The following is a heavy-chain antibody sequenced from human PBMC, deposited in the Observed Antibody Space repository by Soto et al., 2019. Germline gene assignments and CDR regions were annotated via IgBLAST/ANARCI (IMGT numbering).Heavy chain of an antibody. CDR3: AREVSISVIVVVTNSINWFDH. CDR1: GGSISSYY. CDR2: IYTRGST. Sequence: PSETLSLTCTVSGGSISSYYWSWIRQPAGKGLEWIGRIYTRGSTNYNPSLKSRVTMSVDTPKNQFSRNLSSVAAAATAVGYCAREVSISVIVVVTNSINWFDHWGQGNPVSVSS. V-gene: IGHV4-4*07. D-gene: IGHD3-22*01. J-gene: IGHJ5*02.